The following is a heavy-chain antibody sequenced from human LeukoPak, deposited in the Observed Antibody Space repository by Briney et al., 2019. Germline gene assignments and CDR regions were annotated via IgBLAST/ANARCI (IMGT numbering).Heavy chain of an antibody. D-gene: IGHD3-10*01. Sequence: SETLSLTCSVSGGSISSYYWSWIRQPPGKGLEWIGYIYYSGRTNYNPSLKSRVTISVDTSKNQFSLTLSSVTAADTAVYYCARSWFGELSPWFDPWGQGTLVTVSS. CDR2: IYYSGRT. CDR1: GGSISSYY. CDR3: ARSWFGELSPWFDP. J-gene: IGHJ5*02. V-gene: IGHV4-59*12.